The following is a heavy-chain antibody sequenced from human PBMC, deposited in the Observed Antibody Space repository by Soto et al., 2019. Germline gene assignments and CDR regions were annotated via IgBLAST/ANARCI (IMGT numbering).Heavy chain of an antibody. J-gene: IGHJ3*02. CDR1: GYTFTSYG. D-gene: IGHD3-3*01. V-gene: IGHV1-18*01. CDR2: ISAYNGNT. CDR3: ARDPRRITIFGEVINAFDI. Sequence: ASVKVSCKASGYTFTSYGISWVRQAPGQGLEWMGWISAYNGNTNYAQKLQGRVTMTTDTSTSTAYMELRSLRSDDTAVYYCARDPRRITIFGEVINAFDIWGQGTMVTVSS.